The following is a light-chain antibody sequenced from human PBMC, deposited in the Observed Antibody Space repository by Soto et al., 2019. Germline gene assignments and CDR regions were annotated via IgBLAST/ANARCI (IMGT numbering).Light chain of an antibody. V-gene: IGKV3-20*01. CDR1: QSLSSSY. CDR2: GSF. J-gene: IGKJ5*01. Sequence: EIVMTQSPASLSVSPGERATLSCRASQSLSSSYLAWYQQKPGQAPRLLIYGSFSRATGIPDRFSGSGSGTDFTLTISRLEPEDSAVYYCQQYGTLITFGQGTRLEIK. CDR3: QQYGTLIT.